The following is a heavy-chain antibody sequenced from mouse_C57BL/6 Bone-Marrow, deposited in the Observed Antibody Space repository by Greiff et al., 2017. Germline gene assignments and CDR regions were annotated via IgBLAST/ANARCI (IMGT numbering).Heavy chain of an antibody. J-gene: IGHJ2*01. CDR1: GYTFTSYW. CDR3: ARGDRSYFDY. Sequence: VQLQQPGAELVRPGTSVKLSCKASGYTFTSYWMHWVKQRPGQGLEWIGVIDPSDSYTNYNQKFKGKATLTVDTSSSTAYMQLSSLTSEDSAVYYCARGDRSYFDYWGQGTTLTVSS. V-gene: IGHV1-59*01. CDR2: IDPSDSYT.